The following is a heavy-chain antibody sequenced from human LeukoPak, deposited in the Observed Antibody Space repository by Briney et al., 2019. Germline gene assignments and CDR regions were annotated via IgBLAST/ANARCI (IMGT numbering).Heavy chain of an antibody. V-gene: IGHV3-48*03. J-gene: IGHJ6*03. CDR1: GFTFSSYE. Sequence: GGSLRLSCAASGFTFSSYEMNWVRQAPGKGLEWVSYISSSGRIIYYADSVKGRFTISRDNAKNSLYLQMNSLRAEDTAVYYCARERKSNYYLDVWGKGTTVTVSS. CDR3: ARERKSNYYLDV. CDR2: ISSSGRII.